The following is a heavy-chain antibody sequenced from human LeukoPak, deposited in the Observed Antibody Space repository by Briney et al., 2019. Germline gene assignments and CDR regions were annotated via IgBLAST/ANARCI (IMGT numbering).Heavy chain of an antibody. Sequence: GRSLTLAWAAAGFTVRTYGIASVSQPAGEWRGLVSTISHSGSSTYYADSVKGRFTISRDTSQNTMYLQMISLRAGDTAVYYCAKPGRDYGDYYWFDTWGQGTLVTVSS. J-gene: IGHJ5*02. CDR2: ISHSGSST. CDR3: AKPGRDYGDYYWFDT. V-gene: IGHV3-23*01. CDR1: GFTVRTYG. D-gene: IGHD4-17*01.